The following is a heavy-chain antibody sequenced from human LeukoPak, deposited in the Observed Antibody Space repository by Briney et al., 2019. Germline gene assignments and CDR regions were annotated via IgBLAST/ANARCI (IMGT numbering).Heavy chain of an antibody. Sequence: SETLSLTCSVSDGSINSYYWNWIRRPPGKGLEWIGYVCYNGNTNYSPSLKSRVTMSVDTSKNLFSLKVSSVTAADTAVYYCARGRSNYYGMDVWGQGTTVTVSS. CDR2: VCYNGNT. D-gene: IGHD1-26*01. CDR3: ARGRSNYYGMDV. J-gene: IGHJ6*02. CDR1: DGSINSYY. V-gene: IGHV4-59*01.